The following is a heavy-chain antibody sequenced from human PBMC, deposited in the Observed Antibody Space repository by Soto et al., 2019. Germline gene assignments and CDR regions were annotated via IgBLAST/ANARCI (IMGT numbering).Heavy chain of an antibody. CDR1: GFSLSNARMG. D-gene: IGHD7-27*01. CDR3: ARIWGPYYYYGMDV. V-gene: IGHV2-26*01. CDR2: IFSNDEK. Sequence: QVTLKESGPVLVKPTETLTLTCTVSGFSLSNARMGVSWIRQPPGKALEWLAHIFSNDEKSYSTSLKSRLTISKDTSKSQVGLTMTNMDPVDPATYYCARIWGPYYYYGMDVWGQGTTVTVSS. J-gene: IGHJ6*02.